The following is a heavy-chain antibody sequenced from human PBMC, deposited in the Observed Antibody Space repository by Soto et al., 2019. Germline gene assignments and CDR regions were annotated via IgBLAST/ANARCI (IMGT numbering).Heavy chain of an antibody. CDR3: AKVACGSSGCRLIDY. J-gene: IGHJ4*02. CDR1: GFTFINHA. CDR2: ITGNGETT. D-gene: IGHD2-2*01. Sequence: PGGSLRLSCAGSGFTFINHAMNWVRQAPGKGLEWVTGITGNGETTNYADSVKGRFTISRDNSKNTLYLQMNSLRAEDTAVYYCAKVACGSSGCRLIDYWGQGTLVTVSS. V-gene: IGHV3-23*01.